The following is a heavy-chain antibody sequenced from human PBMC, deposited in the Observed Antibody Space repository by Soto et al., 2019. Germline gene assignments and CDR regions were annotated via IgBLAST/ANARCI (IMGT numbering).Heavy chain of an antibody. V-gene: IGHV3-30*18. J-gene: IGHJ4*02. D-gene: IGHD6-13*01. CDR2: ISYDGRNK. CDR3: AKDGDVEAAGYYFDY. CDR1: GFIFRSYG. Sequence: WWSLRLSCAASGFIFRSYGMHWVRQAPGKGLEWVAVISYDGRNKYHADAVKGRFTISRDNSKNTLYLQMNSLRAEDTAVYYCAKDGDVEAAGYYFDYWGQGTLVTVSS.